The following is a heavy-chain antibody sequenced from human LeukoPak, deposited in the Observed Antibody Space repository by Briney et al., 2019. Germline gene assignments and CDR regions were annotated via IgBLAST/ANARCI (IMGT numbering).Heavy chain of an antibody. CDR1: GGSITSYY. CDR3: ARDQGSSWSLDY. CDR2: IYYSGST. Sequence: PSETLSLTCTVSGGSITSYYWSWIRQPPGKGLEWIGYIYYSGSTNYNPSLKSRVTISVDTSKNQFSLKLSSVTAADTAVYYCARDQGSSWSLDYWGQGALVTVSS. J-gene: IGHJ4*02. V-gene: IGHV4-59*01. D-gene: IGHD6-13*01.